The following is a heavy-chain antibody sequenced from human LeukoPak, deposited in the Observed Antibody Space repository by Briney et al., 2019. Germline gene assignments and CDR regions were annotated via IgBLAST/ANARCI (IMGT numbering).Heavy chain of an antibody. V-gene: IGHV3-33*01. CDR1: GFTFSSYG. Sequence: PGGSLRLSCAASGFTFSSYGMHWVRQAPGKGLEWVTVIWYDGSNKYYADSVKGRFTVSRDNSKNTLDLQMSGLRAEDTAVYYCAREQYGSDDALDIWGQGTLVTVSS. CDR2: IWYDGSNK. J-gene: IGHJ3*02. CDR3: AREQYGSDDALDI. D-gene: IGHD3-10*01.